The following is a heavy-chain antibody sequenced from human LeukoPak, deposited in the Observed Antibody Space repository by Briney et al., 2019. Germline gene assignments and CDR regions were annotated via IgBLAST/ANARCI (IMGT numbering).Heavy chain of an antibody. J-gene: IGHJ3*02. CDR1: GGSISSYY. CDR2: IYYSGST. D-gene: IGHD3-22*01. V-gene: IGHV4-59*12. Sequence: SETLSLTCTVSGGSISSYYWSWIRQPPGKGLEWIGYIYYSGSTYYNPSLKSRVTISVDTSKNQFSLKLSSVTAADTAVYYCARKDYYDSSGYYYGNRAAFDIWGQGTMVTVSS. CDR3: ARKDYYDSSGYYYGNRAAFDI.